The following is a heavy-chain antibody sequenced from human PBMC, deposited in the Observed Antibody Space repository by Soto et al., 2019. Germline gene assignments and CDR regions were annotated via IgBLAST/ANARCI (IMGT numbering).Heavy chain of an antibody. Sequence: ASVKVSCKASGYTFTSYGISWVRQAPGQGLEWMGWISAYDGNTNYAQKLQGRVTMTRDTSTSTAYMELSSLRSDDTAVYYCARGVDCTNGVCYMDQFMSLDPRHHRSRFDPWGQGTLVTVSS. CDR3: ARGVDCTNGVCYMDQFMSLDPRHHRSRFDP. D-gene: IGHD2-8*01. J-gene: IGHJ5*02. V-gene: IGHV1-18*01. CDR2: ISAYDGNT. CDR1: GYTFTSYG.